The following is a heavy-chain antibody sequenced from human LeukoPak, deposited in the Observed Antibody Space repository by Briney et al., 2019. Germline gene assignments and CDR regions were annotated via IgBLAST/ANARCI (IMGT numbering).Heavy chain of an antibody. CDR2: INSDGSST. CDR1: GFTFSSYW. Sequence: AGGSLRLYCAASGFTFSSYWMHWVRQAPGKGLVWVSRINSDGSSTSYADSVKGRFTISRDNAKNTLYLQMNSLRAEDTAVYYCARDRVPYGGYLFFDYWGQGTLVTVSS. V-gene: IGHV3-74*01. J-gene: IGHJ4*02. D-gene: IGHD5-12*01. CDR3: ARDRVPYGGYLFFDY.